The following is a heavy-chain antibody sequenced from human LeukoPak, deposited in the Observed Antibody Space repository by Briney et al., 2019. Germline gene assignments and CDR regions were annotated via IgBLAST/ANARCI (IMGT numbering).Heavy chain of an antibody. J-gene: IGHJ6*03. CDR1: EFIFSTYT. CDR2: ISGSGGHT. V-gene: IGHV3-23*01. D-gene: IGHD5-24*01. Sequence: GGSLRLSCAASEFIFSTYTMNWVRQAPGKGLEWVSLISGSGGHTYYGDSVKGRFTISRDNSTNRLYLQMNSLRPEDTAVYYCAKGGAATMRDGYNYYYYYMEVWGRGTTVTVSS. CDR3: AKGGAATMRDGYNYYYYYMEV.